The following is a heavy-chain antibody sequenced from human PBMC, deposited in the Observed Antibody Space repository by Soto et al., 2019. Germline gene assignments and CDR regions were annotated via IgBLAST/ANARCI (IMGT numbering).Heavy chain of an antibody. Sequence: GGSLSLSCAASGFTFRSYAMSWVRQAPGKGLEWVSAISGSGGSTYYADSVKGRFTISRDNSKNTLYLQMNSLRAEDTAVYYCAKVTVATPIAPLDYWGQGTLVTVSS. CDR2: ISGSGGST. CDR1: GFTFRSYA. J-gene: IGHJ4*02. V-gene: IGHV3-23*01. D-gene: IGHD5-12*01. CDR3: AKVTVATPIAPLDY.